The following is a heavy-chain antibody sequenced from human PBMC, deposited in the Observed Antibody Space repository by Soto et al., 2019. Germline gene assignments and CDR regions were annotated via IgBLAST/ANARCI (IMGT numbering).Heavy chain of an antibody. Sequence: GGSLRLSCAASGFTFSSYAMSWVRQAPGKGLEWVSAISGSGGSTYYADSVKGRFTISRDNSKNTLYLQMNSLRAEATAVYSCAKRFHRSGWYCPFDYWGQGTLVTVSS. CDR1: GFTFSSYA. J-gene: IGHJ4*02. CDR2: ISGSGGST. D-gene: IGHD6-19*01. V-gene: IGHV3-23*01. CDR3: AKRFHRSGWYCPFDY.